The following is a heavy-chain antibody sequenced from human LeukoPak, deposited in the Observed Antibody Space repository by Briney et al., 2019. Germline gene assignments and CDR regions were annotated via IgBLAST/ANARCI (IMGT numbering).Heavy chain of an antibody. D-gene: IGHD4-23*01. CDR1: GFTFCSYW. J-gene: IGHJ4*02. Sequence: GGSLRLSCAASGFTFCSYWMNWVRQAPGKGLVWVSRIASDGSSTTYADSVKGRFSISRDNAKNTLYLQMNSLRVEDTAVYYCARGRPHGNDYWGQGTLVTVSS. CDR3: ARGRPHGNDY. CDR2: IASDGSST. V-gene: IGHV3-74*01.